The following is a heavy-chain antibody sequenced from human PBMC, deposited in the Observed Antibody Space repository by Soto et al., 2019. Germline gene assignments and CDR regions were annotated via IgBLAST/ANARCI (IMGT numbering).Heavy chain of an antibody. CDR2: IFVSSTTI. Sequence: LRLSCVASGFTFSSYSMVWVRQAPGKGLEWISYIFVSSTTIYYADSVKGRFTVSRDNAQNSLFLLMNSLRAEDTAVYYCARDRDWAFDYWGQGTLVTVSS. D-gene: IGHD3-9*01. J-gene: IGHJ4*02. CDR3: ARDRDWAFDY. CDR1: GFTFSSYS. V-gene: IGHV3-48*04.